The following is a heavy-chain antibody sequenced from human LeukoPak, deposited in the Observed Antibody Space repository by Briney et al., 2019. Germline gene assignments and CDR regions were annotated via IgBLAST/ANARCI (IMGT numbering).Heavy chain of an antibody. CDR2: INPSGGST. CDR3: ARMEHCSSTSCYGMDV. Sequence: ASVKVSCKASGYTFTSYYMHWVRQAPGQGLEWMGIINPSGGSTSYAQKFQGRVTMTRDTSTSTIYMELGSLRSEDTAVYYCARMEHCSSTSCYGMDVWGQGTTVTVSS. D-gene: IGHD2-2*01. V-gene: IGHV1-46*01. CDR1: GYTFTSYY. J-gene: IGHJ6*02.